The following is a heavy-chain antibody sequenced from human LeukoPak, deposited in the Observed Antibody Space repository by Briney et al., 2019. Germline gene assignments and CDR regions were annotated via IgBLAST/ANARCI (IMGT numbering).Heavy chain of an antibody. V-gene: IGHV1-69*05. CDR3: AMPSIAAAGYFDY. Sequence: GASVKVSCKASGGTFSSYAISWVRQAPGQGLEWMGGIIPTFGTANYAQKFQGRVTITTDESTSTAYMELSSLRSEDTAVYYCAMPSIAAAGYFDYWGQGTLVTVSS. CDR2: IIPTFGTA. CDR1: GGTFSSYA. D-gene: IGHD6-13*01. J-gene: IGHJ4*02.